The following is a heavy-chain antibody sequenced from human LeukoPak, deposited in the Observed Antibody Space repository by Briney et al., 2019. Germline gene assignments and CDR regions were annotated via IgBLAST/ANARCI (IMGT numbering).Heavy chain of an antibody. Sequence: GGSLRLSCAASGFSVSSSYMSWVRQAPGKGLEWVSVIYSGGTTYYADSVEGRFTISRDNSKNTLYLQMNSLRAEDTAVYYCAKDQFKPSGITMLRGVRGYYYNMDVWGKGTTVTISS. CDR3: AKDQFKPSGITMLRGVRGYYYNMDV. CDR2: IYSGGTT. V-gene: IGHV3-66*02. CDR1: GFSVSSSY. J-gene: IGHJ6*03. D-gene: IGHD3-10*01.